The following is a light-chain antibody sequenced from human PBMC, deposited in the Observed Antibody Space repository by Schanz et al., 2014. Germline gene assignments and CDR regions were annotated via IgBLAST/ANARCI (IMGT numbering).Light chain of an antibody. CDR2: DVS. V-gene: IGLV2-14*01. J-gene: IGLJ3*02. CDR3: CSYAGSSTWV. Sequence: QSALTQPASVSGSPGQSITISCTGTTSDVGGYNYVSWYQQHPGKAPKLMIYDVSSRPSGVSNRFSGSKSGNTASLTISGLQTEDEADYYCCSYAGSSTWVFGGGTKVTVL. CDR1: TSDVGGYNY.